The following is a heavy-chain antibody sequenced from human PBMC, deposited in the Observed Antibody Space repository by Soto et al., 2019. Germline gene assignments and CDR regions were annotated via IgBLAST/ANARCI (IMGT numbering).Heavy chain of an antibody. J-gene: IGHJ4*02. CDR2: ISGSGGST. CDR1: GFTFSSYA. V-gene: IGHV3-23*01. D-gene: IGHD3-16*02. CDR3: ATHETVWGSYPLNFDY. Sequence: GGSLRLSCAASGFTFSSYAMTWVRQAPGKGLEWVSAISGSGGSTYYADSVKGRFTISRDNSKNTLYLQMNSLRAEDTAVYYCATHETVWGSYPLNFDYWGQGTLVTVS.